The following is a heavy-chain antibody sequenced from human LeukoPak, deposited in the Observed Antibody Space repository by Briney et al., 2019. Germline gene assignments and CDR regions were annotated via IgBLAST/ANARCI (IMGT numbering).Heavy chain of an antibody. CDR3: VREIFAGSGSYGY. CDR1: GDTFTSYA. CDR2: INTNTGNP. Sequence: ASVKVSCKASGDTFTSYAMNWVRQAPGQGLEWMGWINTNTGNPTYAQDFTGRFVFSLDTSVSTAYLQISNLKAEDTAVYYCVREIFAGSGSYGYWGQGTLVTVSS. J-gene: IGHJ4*02. D-gene: IGHD3-10*01. V-gene: IGHV7-4-1*02.